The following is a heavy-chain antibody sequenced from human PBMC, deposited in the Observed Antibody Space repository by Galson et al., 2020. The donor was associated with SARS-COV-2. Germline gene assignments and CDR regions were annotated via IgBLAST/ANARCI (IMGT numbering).Heavy chain of an antibody. Sequence: SETLSLTCTVSGGSISSGGYYWSWIRQHPGKGLEWIGYIYYSGSTYYNPSLKSRVTISVDTSKNQFSLKLSSVTAADTAVYYCARDFSLCGGSSCFDAFDIWGQGTMVTVSS. J-gene: IGHJ3*02. V-gene: IGHV4-31*03. CDR1: GGSISSGGYY. CDR3: ARDFSLCGGSSCFDAFDI. CDR2: IYYSGST. D-gene: IGHD6-13*01.